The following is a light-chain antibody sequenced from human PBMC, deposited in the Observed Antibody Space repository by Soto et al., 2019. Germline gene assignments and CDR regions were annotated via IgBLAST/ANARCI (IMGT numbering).Light chain of an antibody. CDR3: QKYINWPRT. CDR2: GAS. Sequence: EIVLTQSPGTLSLSPGERVTLSCRASQRLSSNLAWYQQRPGQAPRLLIYGASIRATDIPARFIGSGSGTEFTLTISSLQSEDFAVYYCQKYINWPRTFGQGTKV. CDR1: QRLSSN. J-gene: IGKJ1*01. V-gene: IGKV3-15*01.